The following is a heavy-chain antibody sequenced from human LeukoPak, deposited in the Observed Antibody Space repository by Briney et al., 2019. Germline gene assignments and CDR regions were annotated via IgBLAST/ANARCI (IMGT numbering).Heavy chain of an antibody. D-gene: IGHD3-16*01. CDR1: GGPISSSSYY. V-gene: IGHV4-39*07. Sequence: SETLSLTCTVSGGPISSSSYYWGWIRQPPGKGLEWIGSIYYSGSTYYNPSLKSRVTISVDTSKNQFSLKLSSVIAADTAVYYCAKITGWPYYFDYWGQGTLVTVSS. CDR3: AKITGWPYYFDY. J-gene: IGHJ4*02. CDR2: IYYSGST.